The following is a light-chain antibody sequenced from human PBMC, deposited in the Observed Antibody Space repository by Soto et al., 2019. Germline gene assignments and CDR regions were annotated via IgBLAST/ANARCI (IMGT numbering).Light chain of an antibody. CDR3: QQYHTYSRT. Sequence: DIPMTQFPSTLSASVGDRVTITCRASQSISSWLAWYQQKPGTAPKLLIYDASSLQSGVPSRFSGSGSGTEFTLTITSLQPGDFATYYCQQYHTYSRTFGQGTKVEVK. CDR1: QSISSW. V-gene: IGKV1-5*01. CDR2: DAS. J-gene: IGKJ1*01.